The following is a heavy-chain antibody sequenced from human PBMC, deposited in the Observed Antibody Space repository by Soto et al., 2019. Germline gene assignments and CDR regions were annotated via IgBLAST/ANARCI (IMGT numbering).Heavy chain of an antibody. CDR2: VSPGNGNA. V-gene: IGHV1-8*01. CDR3: EVTTGY. J-gene: IGHJ4*02. D-gene: IGHD2-21*02. Sequence: QVQVVQSRAEVKKPGASVQVSCKTSGYTFTDYDINWVRQATGQGLEWMGWVSPGNGNAGYAPQFQGRVTMTSDTAISTVYMELSSLTSEDTAVYCCEVTTGYWGQGTKVTVSS. CDR1: GYTFTDYD.